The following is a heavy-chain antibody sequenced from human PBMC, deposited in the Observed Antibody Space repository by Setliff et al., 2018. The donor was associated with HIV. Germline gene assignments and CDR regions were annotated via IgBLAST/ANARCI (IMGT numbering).Heavy chain of an antibody. CDR3: AKGFRPVDTALVSGPTY. V-gene: IGHV3-30*04. CDR1: GFTFSSYA. D-gene: IGHD5-18*01. CDR2: MSYDGNNK. Sequence: SLRLSCAASGFTFSSYAMHWVRQAPGKGLEWVAVMSYDGNNKYYADSVKGRFTISRDNSKNTLFLQMNSLRADDTAIYYCAKGFRPVDTALVSGPTYWGQGIRVTVSS. J-gene: IGHJ4*02.